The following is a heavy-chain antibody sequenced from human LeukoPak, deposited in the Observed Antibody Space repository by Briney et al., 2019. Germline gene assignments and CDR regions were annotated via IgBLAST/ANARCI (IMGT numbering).Heavy chain of an antibody. CDR2: IYYSGST. J-gene: IGHJ6*02. V-gene: IGHV4-59*01. CDR1: GGSISSYY. Sequence: SETLSLTCTVSGGSISSYYWGWIRQPPGKGLEWIGCIYYSGSTNYNPSLKSRVTISVDTSKNQFSLKLSSVTAADTAVYYCARGGRVAVAAPRGGMDVWGQGTTVTVSS. CDR3: ARGGRVAVAAPRGGMDV. D-gene: IGHD6-19*01.